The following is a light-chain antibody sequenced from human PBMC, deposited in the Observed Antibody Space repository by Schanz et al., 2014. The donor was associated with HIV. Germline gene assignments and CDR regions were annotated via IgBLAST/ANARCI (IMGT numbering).Light chain of an antibody. Sequence: QSALTQPASVSGSPGQSITISCTGTSSDVGADNSVSWYQQHPARAPRLLVYDVTYRPSGVSNRFSGSKSGNTASLTISGLQAGDEADYYCNSYTSSNTRVFGGGTKLTVL. J-gene: IGLJ3*02. CDR1: SSDVGADNS. CDR2: DVT. CDR3: NSYTSSNTRV. V-gene: IGLV2-14*03.